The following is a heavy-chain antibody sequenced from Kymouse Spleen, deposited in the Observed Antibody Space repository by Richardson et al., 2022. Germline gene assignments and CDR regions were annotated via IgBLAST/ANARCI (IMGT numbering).Heavy chain of an antibody. J-gene: IGHJ6*02. CDR2: ISYDGSNK. Sequence: QVQLVESGGGVVQPGRSLRLSCAASGFTFSSYGMHWVRQAPGKGLEWVAVISYDGSNKYYADSVKGRFTISRDNSKNTLYLQMNSLRAEDTAVYYCAKDWGYYYYGMDVWGQGTTVTVSS. CDR1: GFTFSSYG. D-gene: IGHD7-27*02. V-gene: IGHV3-30*18. CDR3: AKDWGYYYYGMDV.